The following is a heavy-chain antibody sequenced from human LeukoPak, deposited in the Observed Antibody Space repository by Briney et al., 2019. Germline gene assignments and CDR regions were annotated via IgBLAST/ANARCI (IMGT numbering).Heavy chain of an antibody. V-gene: IGHV1-8*01. CDR1: GYTFTSYD. D-gene: IGHD5-18*01. J-gene: IGHJ4*02. Sequence: ASVKVSCKASGYTFTSYDINWVRQATGQGLEWMGWMNPNSGNTGYAQKFQGRVTMTRNTSISTAYMELSGLRSEDTAVYYCARAGYSYGTLFSDYWGQGTLVTVSS. CDR3: ARAGYSYGTLFSDY. CDR2: MNPNSGNT.